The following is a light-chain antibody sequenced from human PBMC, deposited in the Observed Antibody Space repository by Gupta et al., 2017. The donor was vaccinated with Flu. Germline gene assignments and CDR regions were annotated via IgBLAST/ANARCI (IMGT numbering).Light chain of an antibody. CDR1: SGSIATNY. J-gene: IGLJ2*01. CDR2: EDN. V-gene: IGLV6-57*01. CDR3: QSYDSATSDVV. Sequence: NFMLTQPHSVSESPGTTVTISCTRSSGSIATNYVQWYQQRPGSSPTTVIYEDNQRPSEVPDRCSGSVDSSSTPASPTLTVLKTEDEADDFCQSYDSATSDVVFGGGTRLTVL.